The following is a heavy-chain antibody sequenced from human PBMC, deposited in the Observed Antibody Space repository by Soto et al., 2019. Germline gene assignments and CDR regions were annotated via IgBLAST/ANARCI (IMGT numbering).Heavy chain of an antibody. D-gene: IGHD3-3*01. CDR2: TYYRSKWYN. Sequence: PPQTLSLTCAISGDSVSSNSAAWNWIRQSPSRGLEWLGRTYYRSKWYNDYAVSVKSRITINTDTSDNQFSLQLNSVTPEDTAVYYCARDPPPRITIFGVVTVDYYYGMDVWGQGTTVTVSS. J-gene: IGHJ6*02. V-gene: IGHV6-1*01. CDR3: ARDPPPRITIFGVVTVDYYYGMDV. CDR1: GDSVSSNSAA.